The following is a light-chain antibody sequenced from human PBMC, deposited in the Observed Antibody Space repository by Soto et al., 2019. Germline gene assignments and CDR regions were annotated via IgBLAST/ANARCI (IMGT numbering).Light chain of an antibody. V-gene: IGKV3-20*01. CDR3: QQYGSSPWT. Sequence: EIVMTQSPATLLLSTGETATLSCRASQSVRKNLAWYQQKPGQAPRLLIYGASSRATGIPGRFSGSGSGTDFTLTISRLEPEDFAVYYCQQYGSSPWTFGQGTKVDIK. CDR1: QSVRKN. J-gene: IGKJ1*01. CDR2: GAS.